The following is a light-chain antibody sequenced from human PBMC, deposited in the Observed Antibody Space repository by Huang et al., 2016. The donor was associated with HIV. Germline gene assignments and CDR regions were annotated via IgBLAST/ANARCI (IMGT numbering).Light chain of an antibody. CDR1: QSINSN. Sequence: EIVLTQSPATLSVSPGERATLSCRASQSINSNLAWYQQKYGQAPRLLISGASTRASGIPARFSGSGSRTEFTLTISSLQSEDFAVYYCQQYYHWPQTFGQGTKVEIK. CDR2: GAS. V-gene: IGKV3-15*01. CDR3: QQYYHWPQT. J-gene: IGKJ1*01.